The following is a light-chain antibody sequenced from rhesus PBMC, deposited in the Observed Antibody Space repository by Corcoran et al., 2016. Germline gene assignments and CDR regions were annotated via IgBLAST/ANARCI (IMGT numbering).Light chain of an antibody. CDR2: AAS. V-gene: IGKV1-94*01. CDR1: QGLNKE. CDR3: LQDYSTPYS. Sequence: DIQMTQSPSSLSASVGDRVTVTCRASQGLNKELSWYQQKPGKALTFLIDAASRLQTGFSSRFSGTGSGTEYTITISCLQPEDVATYYCLQDYSTPYSFGQGTKVEIK. J-gene: IGKJ2*01.